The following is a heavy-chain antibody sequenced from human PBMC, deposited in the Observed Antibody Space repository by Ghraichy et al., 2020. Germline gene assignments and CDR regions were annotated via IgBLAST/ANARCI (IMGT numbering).Heavy chain of an antibody. CDR3: ARQSKGSCAGTSCPIDY. CDR2: TFFSEST. Sequence: TLSLTCTVSGGSISSYYWSWIRQSPGKGLEWIGYTFFSESTYYNPSLESRVTISVDTPKNQFSLILNSVTAADTAVYYCARQSKGSCAGTSCPIDYWGQGTLVTVSS. D-gene: IGHD2-2*01. J-gene: IGHJ4*02. V-gene: IGHV4-59*08. CDR1: GGSISSYY.